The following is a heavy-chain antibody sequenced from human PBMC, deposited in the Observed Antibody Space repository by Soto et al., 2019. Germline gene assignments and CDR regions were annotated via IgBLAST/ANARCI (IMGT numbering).Heavy chain of an antibody. Sequence: ASVKVSCKASGYTFNSYAMHWVRQATGQGLEWMGWMNPNSGNTGYAQKFQGRVTMTRNTSISTAYMELSSLRSEDTAVYYCARDEYYYGSGSPDWGQGTLVTVSS. D-gene: IGHD3-10*01. V-gene: IGHV1-8*02. CDR3: ARDEYYYGSGSPD. CDR2: MNPNSGNT. CDR1: GYTFNSYA. J-gene: IGHJ4*02.